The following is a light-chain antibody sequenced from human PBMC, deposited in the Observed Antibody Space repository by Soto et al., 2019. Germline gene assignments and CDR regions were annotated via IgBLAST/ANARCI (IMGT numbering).Light chain of an antibody. CDR2: TAA. CDR1: QSISSN. Sequence: DIQMTQSPSSLSASVGDRVTITCRASQSISSNLNWYQQKPGKAPKLLIYTAASLQSGVPSRFSDSGSGTDFTLTIASLQLEDFATYYCQQSNSLPPTFGQGTKVEIK. V-gene: IGKV1-39*01. J-gene: IGKJ1*01. CDR3: QQSNSLPPT.